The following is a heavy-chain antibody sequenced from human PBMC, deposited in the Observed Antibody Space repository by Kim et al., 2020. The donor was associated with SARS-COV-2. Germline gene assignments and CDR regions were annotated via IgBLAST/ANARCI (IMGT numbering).Heavy chain of an antibody. CDR2: ISGSGGST. J-gene: IGHJ6*02. V-gene: IGHV3-23*01. D-gene: IGHD5-12*01. CDR1: GFTFSSYA. Sequence: GGSLRLSCAASGFTFSSYAMSWVRQAPGKGLEWVSAISGSGGSTYYADSVKGRFTISRDNSKNTLYLQMNSLRAEDTAVYYCAKDLPGSGYDLYYYYYYGMDVWGQGTTVTVSS. CDR3: AKDLPGSGYDLYYYYYYGMDV.